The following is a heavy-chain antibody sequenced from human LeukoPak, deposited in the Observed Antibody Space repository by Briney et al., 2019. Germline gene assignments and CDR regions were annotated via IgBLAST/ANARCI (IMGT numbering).Heavy chain of an antibody. CDR2: IFYNGNT. J-gene: IGHJ5*02. CDR3: ARHTGDSSGYYYVFRGWFDP. V-gene: IGHV4-59*08. D-gene: IGHD3-22*01. CDR1: GGSLTNYY. Sequence: SETLSLTCIVSGGSLTNYYWSWIRQPPGKGLEGIGHIFYNGNTNFNPSLKSRGTTSVDTSKNQCSLRLSAVTSADTAVYYCARHTGDSSGYYYVFRGWFDPWGQGTLVTVSS.